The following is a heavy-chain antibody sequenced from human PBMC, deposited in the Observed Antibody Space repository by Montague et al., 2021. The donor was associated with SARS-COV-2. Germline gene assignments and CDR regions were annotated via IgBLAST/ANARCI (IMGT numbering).Heavy chain of an antibody. J-gene: IGHJ6*03. CDR1: GYSFTSYW. V-gene: IGHV5-51*01. Sequence: QSGAEVKKPGESLKISCKGSGYSFTSYWIGWVRQMPGKGLEWMGIIYPGDSDTRYSPSFQGQVTISADKSISTAYLQWSSLKASDTAMYYCARHQGYYDFWSGYSYYMDVWGKGTTVTVSS. CDR2: IYPGDSDT. CDR3: ARHQGYYDFWSGYSYYMDV. D-gene: IGHD3-3*01.